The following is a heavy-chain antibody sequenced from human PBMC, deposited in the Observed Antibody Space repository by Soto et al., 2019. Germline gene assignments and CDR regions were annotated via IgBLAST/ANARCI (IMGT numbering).Heavy chain of an antibody. J-gene: IGHJ4*02. CDR3: ARDPAPPWYPFDY. Sequence: APVKVSCKASGYTFTSYAMHWVRQAPGQMLEWMGWINARNGNTKYSQKFQGRVTITRDTSASTAYMELSSLRSEDTAVYYCARDPAPPWYPFDYWCKRALVTVS. V-gene: IGHV1-3*01. CDR1: GYTFTSYA. D-gene: IGHD6-13*01. CDR2: INARNGNT.